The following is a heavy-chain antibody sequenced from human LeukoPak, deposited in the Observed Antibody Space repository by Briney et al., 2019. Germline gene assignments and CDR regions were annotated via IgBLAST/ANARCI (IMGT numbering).Heavy chain of an antibody. CDR2: ISGSGGST. J-gene: IGHJ6*02. CDR1: GFTFSSYA. Sequence: GGSLRLSCAASGFTFSSYAMSWVRQAPGKGLEWVSAISGSGGSTYYADSVKGRFTISRDNSKNTLYLQMNSLRAEDTAVYYCAKVSAGREGYYYYGMDVWGQGTTVTVSS. D-gene: IGHD6-25*01. V-gene: IGHV3-23*01. CDR3: AKVSAGREGYYYYGMDV.